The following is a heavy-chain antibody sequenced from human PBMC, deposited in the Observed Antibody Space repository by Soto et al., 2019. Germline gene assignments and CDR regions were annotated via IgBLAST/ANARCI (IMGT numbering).Heavy chain of an antibody. V-gene: IGHV1-69*13. D-gene: IGHD3-22*01. Sequence: SVKVSCKASGGTFSSYAISWVRQAPGQGLEWMGGIIPIFGTANYAQKFQGRVTITADESTSTAYMELSSLRSEDTAVYYCASHYGDYYDSSGYSMYYFGSWGQGTLVTVSS. CDR1: GGTFSSYA. CDR3: ASHYGDYYDSSGYSMYYFGS. J-gene: IGHJ4*02. CDR2: IIPIFGTA.